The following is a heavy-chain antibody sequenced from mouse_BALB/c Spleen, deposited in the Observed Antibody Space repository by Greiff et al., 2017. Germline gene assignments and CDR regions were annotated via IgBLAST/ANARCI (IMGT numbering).Heavy chain of an antibody. Sequence: EVQLQQSGAELVKPGASVKLSCTASGFNIKDTYMHWVKQRPEQGLEWIGRIDPANGNTKYDPKFQGKATITADTSSNTAYLQLSSLTSEDTAVYYCARSDYYGSSYDYFDYWGQGTTLTVSS. J-gene: IGHJ2*01. CDR1: GFNIKDTY. V-gene: IGHV14-3*02. CDR2: IDPANGNT. D-gene: IGHD1-1*01. CDR3: ARSDYYGSSYDYFDY.